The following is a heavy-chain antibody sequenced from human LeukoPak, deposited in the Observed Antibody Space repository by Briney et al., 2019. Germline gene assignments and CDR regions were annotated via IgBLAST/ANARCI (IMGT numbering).Heavy chain of an antibody. CDR3: ARSRLGGYLDY. CDR1: GFTFDSYS. V-gene: IGHV3-48*04. Sequence: PGGSLRLSCAASGFTFDSYSMNWVRQAPGKRLEWVSYIGGGSATIYYADSVKGRFTISRDNAKNSLYLQMTSLRAEDTAVYYCARSRLGGYLDYWGQGTLVTVSS. J-gene: IGHJ4*02. CDR2: IGGGSATI. D-gene: IGHD3-10*01.